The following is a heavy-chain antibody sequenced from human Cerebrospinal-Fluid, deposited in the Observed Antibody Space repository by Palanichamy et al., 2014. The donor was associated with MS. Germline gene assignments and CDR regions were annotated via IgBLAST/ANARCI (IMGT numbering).Heavy chain of an antibody. J-gene: IGHJ4*01. CDR2: IYHSGST. D-gene: IGHD2/OR15-2a*01. V-gene: IGHV4-38-2*02. Sequence: QVQLQESGPGLVKPSETLSLTCTVSGYSISSGYYWGWIRQPPGTGLEWIGNIYHSGSTYYTPSLKSRVTISVGTSKNQISLKLSSVTAADTALYYCAREGSTTYYTYWGHGTLVTVSS. CDR3: AREGSTTYYTY. CDR1: GYSISSGYY.